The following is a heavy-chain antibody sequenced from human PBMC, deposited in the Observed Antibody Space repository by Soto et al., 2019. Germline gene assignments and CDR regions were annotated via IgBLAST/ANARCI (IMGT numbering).Heavy chain of an antibody. V-gene: IGHV3-23*01. J-gene: IGHJ4*02. CDR2: ISGGGNDR. D-gene: IGHD6-13*01. Sequence: AGSLTLSCAASGFTFSKYAMSWVRQAPGKGLEWVSAISGGGNDRFYADSVRGRFTISRDNSRNTLYLHMNSLRAEDTAVHYCARSLFIASTDTEPFDSWGQGTLVTVSS. CDR1: GFTFSKYA. CDR3: ARSLFIASTDTEPFDS.